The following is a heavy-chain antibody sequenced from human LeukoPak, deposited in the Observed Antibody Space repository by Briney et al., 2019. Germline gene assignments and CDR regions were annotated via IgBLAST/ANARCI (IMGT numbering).Heavy chain of an antibody. CDR1: GFTFSSYS. Sequence: PGGSLRLSCAASGFTFSSYSMNWVRQAPGKGLEWVSSISSSSSYIYYADSVKGRFTISRDNSKNTLYLQMNSLRAEDTALYYCAKDTWQFAPDYYYYMDVWGKGTTVTVSS. V-gene: IGHV3-21*04. CDR2: ISSSSSYI. CDR3: AKDTWQFAPDYYYYMDV. J-gene: IGHJ6*03. D-gene: IGHD2-21*01.